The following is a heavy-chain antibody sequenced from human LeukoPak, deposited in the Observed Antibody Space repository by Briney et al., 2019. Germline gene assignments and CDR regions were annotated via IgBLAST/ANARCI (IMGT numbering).Heavy chain of an antibody. J-gene: IGHJ4*02. V-gene: IGHV3-23*01. CDR1: GFTFSSYG. CDR2: ISGSGGST. Sequence: PGGTLRLSCAASGFTFSSYGMSWVRQAPGKGLEWVSTISGSGGSTYYADSVKGRFTISRDNSKNTLYLQMNSLRAEDTAVYYCAKPPPYYYDSSGYYYWGQGTLVTVSS. D-gene: IGHD3-22*01. CDR3: AKPPPYYYDSSGYYY.